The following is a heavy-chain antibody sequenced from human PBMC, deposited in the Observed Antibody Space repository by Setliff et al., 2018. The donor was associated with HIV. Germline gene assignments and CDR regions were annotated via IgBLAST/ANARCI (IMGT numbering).Heavy chain of an antibody. Sequence: ASVKVSCKTSGYTFTNYGVSWVRQAPGQGLQWLGCINTYTGYTHYAKDLQARVTMTTNTSTSTAYMELRSLRSDDTAVYYCARVKVVPAANHYYYYMDVWGKGTTVTVSS. D-gene: IGHD2-2*01. CDR2: INTYTGYT. V-gene: IGHV1-18*01. CDR3: ARVKVVPAANHYYYYMDV. J-gene: IGHJ6*03. CDR1: GYTFTNYG.